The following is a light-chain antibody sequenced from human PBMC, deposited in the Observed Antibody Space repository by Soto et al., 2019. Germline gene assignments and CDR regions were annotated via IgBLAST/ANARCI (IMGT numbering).Light chain of an antibody. V-gene: IGLV2-8*01. Sequence: QSVLTQPPSASGSPGQSVTISCTGTSSDVGGYNYVSWYQQHPGKAPKLMIYEVSKRPSGVPDRFSGSKSGNTASLTVSGLQAEDEADYYSSSYVGSNNYPNVFGTGTKVTVL. CDR3: SSYVGSNNYPNV. J-gene: IGLJ1*01. CDR2: EVS. CDR1: SSDVGGYNY.